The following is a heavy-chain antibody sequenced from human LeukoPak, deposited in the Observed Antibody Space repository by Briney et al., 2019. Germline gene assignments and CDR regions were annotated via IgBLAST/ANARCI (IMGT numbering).Heavy chain of an antibody. J-gene: IGHJ6*02. CDR3: ARGSRDGYNWAYYYYGMDV. CDR2: IYYSGST. V-gene: IGHV4-59*01. D-gene: IGHD5-24*01. CDR1: SGSISGYY. Sequence: SETLSLTCTVSSGSISGYYWSWIRQPPGKGLEWIGYIYYSGSTNYNPSLKSRVTISVDTSKNQFSLKLSSVTAADTAVYYCARGSRDGYNWAYYYYGMDVWGQGTTVTVSS.